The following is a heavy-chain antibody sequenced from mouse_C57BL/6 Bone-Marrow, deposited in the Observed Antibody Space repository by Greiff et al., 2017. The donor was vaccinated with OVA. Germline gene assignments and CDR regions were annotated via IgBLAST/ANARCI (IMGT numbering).Heavy chain of an antibody. V-gene: IGHV1-81*01. D-gene: IGHD1-1*01. Sequence: QVQLQQSGAELARPGASVKLSCKASGYTFTCYGISWVKQRTGQGLEWIGEIYPRSGNTYYNEKFKGKATLTADKSSSTAYMELRSLTSEDSAVYFCARDYGSSYWYFDVWGTGTTVTVSS. CDR1: GYTFTCYG. CDR2: IYPRSGNT. J-gene: IGHJ1*03. CDR3: ARDYGSSYWYFDV.